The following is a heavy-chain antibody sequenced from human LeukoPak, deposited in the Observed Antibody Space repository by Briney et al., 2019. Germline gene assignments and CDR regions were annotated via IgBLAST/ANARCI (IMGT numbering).Heavy chain of an antibody. Sequence: GGSLRPSCVASGFTFSSCAMSWVRQAPGKGLEWVSAISGSGGSTYYADSVKGRFTISRDNSKNTLYLQMNSLRAEDTAVYYCANLLAAAGLQSYYYYGMDVWGQGTTVTVSS. V-gene: IGHV3-23*01. D-gene: IGHD6-13*01. CDR1: GFTFSSCA. CDR3: ANLLAAAGLQSYYYYGMDV. J-gene: IGHJ6*02. CDR2: ISGSGGST.